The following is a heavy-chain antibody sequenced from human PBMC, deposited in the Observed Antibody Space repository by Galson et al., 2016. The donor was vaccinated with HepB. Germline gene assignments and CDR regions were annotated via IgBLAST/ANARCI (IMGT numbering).Heavy chain of an antibody. CDR2: FYSSGKT. Sequence: SLRLSCAASGFTVSSNNMDWVRQAPGKGLDWVSVFYSSGKTAHADSVEGRFTVSRDTSKNMLYLQMNSLRAEDTAIYYCVREAYGGALDYWGQGTLVSVSS. CDR3: VREAYGGALDY. D-gene: IGHD4-23*01. J-gene: IGHJ4*02. V-gene: IGHV3-53*01. CDR1: GFTVSSNN.